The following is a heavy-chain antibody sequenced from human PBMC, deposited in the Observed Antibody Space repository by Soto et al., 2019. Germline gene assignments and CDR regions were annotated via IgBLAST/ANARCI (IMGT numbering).Heavy chain of an antibody. CDR1: GGSISGSSSY. Sequence: LQLQESGPGLLKSLETLSLKCTVSGGSISGSSSYWGWIRQAPGKGLEWIGAVPSGGKTYYNPSLKSRGTMCVDTSESQFSLKLSSVTAEDAAMYDCERGGVHGGNSILSTIEYWGQGSLVTVSS. CDR3: ERGGVHGGNSILSTIEY. J-gene: IGHJ4*02. CDR2: VPSGGKT. D-gene: IGHD2-21*02. V-gene: IGHV4-39*01.